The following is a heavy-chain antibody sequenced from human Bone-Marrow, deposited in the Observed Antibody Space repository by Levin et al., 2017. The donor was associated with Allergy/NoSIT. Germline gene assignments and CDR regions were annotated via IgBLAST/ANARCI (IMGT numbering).Heavy chain of an antibody. CDR3: ARGAGGYHYLTWFDP. CDR2: IYYRGST. CDR1: GGSISSSTDY. V-gene: IGHV4-39*07. D-gene: IGHD3-22*01. Sequence: SETLSLMCTVSGGSISSSTDYWGWIRQPPGKGLEWIVNIYYRGSTYYNPSLKSRVTISVDTSKNQFSLKLSSVTAADTAVYYCARGAGGYHYLTWFDPWGQGTLVTVSS. J-gene: IGHJ5*02.